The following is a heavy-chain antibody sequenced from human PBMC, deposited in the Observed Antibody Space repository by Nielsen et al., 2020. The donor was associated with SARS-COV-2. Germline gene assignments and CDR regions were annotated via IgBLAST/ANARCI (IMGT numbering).Heavy chain of an antibody. Sequence: GSLRLSCTVSGGSISSYYWGWIRQPPGKGLEWIGSIYYSGSTYYNPSLKSRVTISVDTSKNQFSLKLSSVTAADTAIYYCARQWISNIATPHWGQGTLVTVSS. D-gene: IGHD2/OR15-2a*01. CDR2: IYYSGST. J-gene: IGHJ4*02. CDR3: ARQWISNIATPH. CDR1: GGSISSYY. V-gene: IGHV4-39*07.